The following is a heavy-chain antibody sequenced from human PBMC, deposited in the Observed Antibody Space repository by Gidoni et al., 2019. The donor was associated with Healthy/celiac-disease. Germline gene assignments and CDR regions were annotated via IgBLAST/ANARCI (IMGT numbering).Heavy chain of an antibody. CDR1: GFTFSNAW. CDR2: IKSKTDGGTT. V-gene: IGHV3-15*01. CDR3: TAEAHDTNYGMDV. J-gene: IGHJ6*02. D-gene: IGHD3-22*01. Sequence: VQLVESGGGLVKPGGSLRLSCAASGFTFSNAWMSWVRQAPGKGLEGVGRIKSKTDGGTTDYAAPVKGRFTISRDDSKNTLYLQMNSLKTEDTAVYYCTAEAHDTNYGMDVWGQGTTVTVSS.